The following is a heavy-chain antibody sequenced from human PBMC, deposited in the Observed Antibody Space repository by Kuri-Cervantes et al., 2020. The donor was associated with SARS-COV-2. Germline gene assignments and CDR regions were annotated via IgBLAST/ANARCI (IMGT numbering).Heavy chain of an antibody. Sequence: GESLKISCAASGFTFSDYYMSWIRQAPGKGLEWVSYISSSGSTIYYADSVKGRFTISRDNAKNSLYLQMNSLRAEDTAVYYCAKVDSGCYYGGGNYWGQGTLVTVSS. D-gene: IGHD3-22*01. J-gene: IGHJ4*02. V-gene: IGHV3-11*04. CDR1: GFTFSDYY. CDR2: ISSSGSTI. CDR3: AKVDSGCYYGGGNY.